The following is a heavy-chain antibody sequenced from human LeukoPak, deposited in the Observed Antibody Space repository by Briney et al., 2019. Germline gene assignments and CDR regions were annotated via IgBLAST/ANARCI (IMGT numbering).Heavy chain of an antibody. J-gene: IGHJ4*02. CDR3: ARATLGYRPEFDY. Sequence: PSQTLSLTCAVSGGSISSGGYSWSWIRQPPGKGLEWTGYIYHGGSTYYNPSLKSRVTISVDRSKNQFSLKLSSVTAADTAVYYCARATLGYRPEFDYWGQGTLVTVSS. D-gene: IGHD3-22*01. CDR2: IYHGGST. CDR1: GGSISSGGYS. V-gene: IGHV4-30-2*01.